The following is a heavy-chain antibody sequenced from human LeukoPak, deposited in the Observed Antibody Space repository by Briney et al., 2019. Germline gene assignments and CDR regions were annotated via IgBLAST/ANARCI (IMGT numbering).Heavy chain of an antibody. CDR3: ARDARDYAKDY. V-gene: IGHV4-59*01. D-gene: IGHD4-17*01. CDR2: IYYSGST. CDR1: GGSISSYY. J-gene: IGHJ4*02. Sequence: SETLSLTCTVSGGSISSYYWSWIRQPPGKGLEWIGYIYYSGSTNYNPSLKSRVTISVDTSKNQFSLELSSVTAADTAVYYCARDARDYAKDYWGQGTLVTVSS.